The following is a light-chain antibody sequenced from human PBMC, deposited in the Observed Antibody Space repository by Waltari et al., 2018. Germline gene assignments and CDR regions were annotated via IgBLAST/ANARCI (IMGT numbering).Light chain of an antibody. CDR1: ESISTW. Sequence: DIQMTQSPSTLSASVGDRVTITCRASESISTWLAWYQKKPGKAPKVLIFQASSLESDVPSRFSGSGSGTEFTLTISSLQPDDFATYYCQQYKTKYTFGQGTRLEIK. CDR2: QAS. V-gene: IGKV1-5*03. CDR3: QQYKTKYT. J-gene: IGKJ2*01.